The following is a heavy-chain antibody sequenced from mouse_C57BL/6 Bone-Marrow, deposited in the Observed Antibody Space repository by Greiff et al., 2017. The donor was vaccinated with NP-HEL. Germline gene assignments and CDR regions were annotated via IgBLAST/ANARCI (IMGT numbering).Heavy chain of an antibody. D-gene: IGHD1-1*01. Sequence: QVQLQQPGAELVRPGSSVKLSCKASGYTFTSYWMDWVKQRPGQGLEWIGNIYPSDSETHYNQKFKDKSTLTVDKSSSTAYMQLSSLTSEDSAVYYCASLGALLRDYWGQGTTLTVSS. V-gene: IGHV1-61*01. CDR3: ASLGALLRDY. J-gene: IGHJ2*01. CDR2: IYPSDSET. CDR1: GYTFTSYW.